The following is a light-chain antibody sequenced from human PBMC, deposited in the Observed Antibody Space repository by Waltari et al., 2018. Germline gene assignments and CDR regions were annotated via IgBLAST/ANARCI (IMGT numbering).Light chain of an antibody. CDR3: QQYNSYSPVT. J-gene: IGKJ4*01. Sequence: DIQLTQSPSTLSASVGDRVTITCRASQSIYSWLAWYQQKPEKAPKLLIYRASSLDSGVPSRFSGSGSGTEFTLTISSLQPDDLATYYCQQYNSYSPVTFGGGTKVEIK. V-gene: IGKV1-5*03. CDR2: RAS. CDR1: QSIYSW.